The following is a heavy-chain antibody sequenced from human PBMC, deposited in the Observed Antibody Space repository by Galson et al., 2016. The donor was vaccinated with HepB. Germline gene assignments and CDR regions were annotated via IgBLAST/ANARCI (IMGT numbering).Heavy chain of an antibody. CDR1: GFTFSSFW. CDR2: IKEDGSKT. V-gene: IGHV3-7*03. D-gene: IGHD4-17*01. Sequence: SLRLSCAASGFTFSSFWMNWVRQAPGKGLEWVARIKEDGSKTSSVDSGKGRFTISRDNVENSLYLQMNSLRAEDKAVYYCARYGDEACWNFQHWGQGTLVTVSS. CDR3: ARYGDEACWNFQH. J-gene: IGHJ1*01.